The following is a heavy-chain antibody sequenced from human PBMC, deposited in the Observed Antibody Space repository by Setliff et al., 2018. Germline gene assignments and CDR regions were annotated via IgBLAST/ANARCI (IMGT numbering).Heavy chain of an antibody. CDR3: ASQWELPGLDY. CDR1: GFTFSSYA. D-gene: IGHD1-26*01. Sequence: GGSLRLSCAASGFTFSSYAMSWVRQAPGKGLGWVSAISGSGGNTYYADSVKGRFTISRDNSNNTLYLQMNSLRAEDTAVYYCASQWELPGLDYWGQGTLVTVSS. V-gene: IGHV3-23*01. CDR2: ISGSGGNT. J-gene: IGHJ4*02.